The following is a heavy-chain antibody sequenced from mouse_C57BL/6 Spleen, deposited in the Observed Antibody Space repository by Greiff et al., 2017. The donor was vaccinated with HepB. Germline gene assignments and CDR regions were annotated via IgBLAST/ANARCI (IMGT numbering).Heavy chain of an antibody. D-gene: IGHD2-1*01. CDR3: ARYALLFDY. J-gene: IGHJ2*01. CDR2: IRNKANGYTT. V-gene: IGHV7-3*01. Sequence: EVQLVESGGGLVQPGGSLSLSCAASGFTFTDYYMSWVRQPPGKALEWLGFIRNKANGYTTEYSASVKGRFTISRDNSQSILYLQMNALRAEDGATYYCARYALLFDYWGQGTTLTVSS. CDR1: GFTFTDYY.